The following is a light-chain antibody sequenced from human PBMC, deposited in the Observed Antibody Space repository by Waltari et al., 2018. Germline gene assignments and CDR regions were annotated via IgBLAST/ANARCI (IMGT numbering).Light chain of an antibody. Sequence: DIQMTQSPSSLSASVGDRVNITCRASQSISSYLNWYQQKPGKAPNFLIYGASNLQSGVPSRFSGSGSGTDFTLTISSLQLEDFVTYSCQQSHSIPWTFGQGTKVEI. J-gene: IGKJ1*01. CDR2: GAS. CDR3: QQSHSIPWT. V-gene: IGKV1-39*01. CDR1: QSISSY.